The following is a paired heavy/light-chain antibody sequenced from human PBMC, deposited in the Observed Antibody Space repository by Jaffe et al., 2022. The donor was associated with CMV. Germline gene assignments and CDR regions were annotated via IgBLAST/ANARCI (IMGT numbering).Heavy chain of an antibody. CDR3: ARDFYAGIGSFKDEDYGMDV. J-gene: IGHJ6*02. CDR1: RFTFSNYY. V-gene: IGHV3-11*01. CDR2: ISASGNTV. D-gene: IGHD3-16*01. Sequence: QVQLVESGGGLVKPGGSLRLSCAASRFTFSNYYMSWIRQAPGKGLEWISYISASGNTVYYGDSVKGRFTTSRDNTKNSLYLQMNTLRAEDTAIYYCARDFYAGIGSFKDEDYGMDVWGQGTTVTVSS.
Light chain of an antibody. V-gene: IGLV1-51*01. CDR2: ANF. CDR1: SSNVGDNP. J-gene: IGLJ2*01. Sequence: QSVLTQPPSVSAAPGQKVTISCSGSSSNVGDNPVSWYQQLPEAAPKLLIFANFRRPPGIPGRFSGSKSDTSATLDITGLQTGDEADYYCGTWDTSLTAVVFGGGTKLTVL. CDR3: GTWDTSLTAVV.